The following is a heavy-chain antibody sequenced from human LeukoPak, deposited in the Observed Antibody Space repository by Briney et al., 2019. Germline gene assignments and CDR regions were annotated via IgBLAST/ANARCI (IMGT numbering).Heavy chain of an antibody. Sequence: SETLSLTCSISGGSISSYYWNWIRQPPGKGLEWIGYIYYSGSSNYNPSLKRRVTISVDTSKNQFSLKLSSVTAADTAVYYCARSLTGYPLDAFDIWGQGTMVTVSS. J-gene: IGHJ3*02. D-gene: IGHD3-9*01. CDR1: GGSISSYY. V-gene: IGHV4-59*01. CDR2: IYYSGSS. CDR3: ARSLTGYPLDAFDI.